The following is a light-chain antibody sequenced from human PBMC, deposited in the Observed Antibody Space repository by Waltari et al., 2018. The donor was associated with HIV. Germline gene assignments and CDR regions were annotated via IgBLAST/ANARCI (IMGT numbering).Light chain of an antibody. CDR2: LSS. V-gene: IGKV2-28*01. J-gene: IGKJ2*01. CDR1: QSPLQTVGLYH. Sequence: DVVVTQSPISLSVPPGESACIPCSSSQSPLQTVGLYHLNWYLQKPGQSPQLLIFLSSNRASGVPDRFSGSGSGTEFTLKISRVEAEDVGVYYCMQALRSSYTFGQGTKLEIK. CDR3: MQALRSSYT.